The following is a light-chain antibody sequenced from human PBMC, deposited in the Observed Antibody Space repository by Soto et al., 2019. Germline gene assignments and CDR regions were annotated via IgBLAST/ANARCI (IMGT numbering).Light chain of an antibody. CDR3: SSYTSSSTRV. CDR2: EVS. V-gene: IGLV2-14*01. CDR1: SSDVGGYNY. J-gene: IGLJ3*02. Sequence: ALTQPASVSGSPGQTITISCTGTSSDVGGYNYVSWYQQHPGKAPKLMIYEVSNRPSGVSNRFSGSKSGNTASLTISGLQAEDEADYYCSSYTSSSTRVFGGGTKVTVL.